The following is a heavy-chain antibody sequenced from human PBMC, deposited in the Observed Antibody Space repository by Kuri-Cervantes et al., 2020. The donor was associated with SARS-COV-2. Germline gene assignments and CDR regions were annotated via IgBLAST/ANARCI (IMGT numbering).Heavy chain of an antibody. D-gene: IGHD1-26*01. CDR3: AREGVDIVGAPHDAFDI. CDR1: GFTFSSYW. J-gene: IGHJ3*02. CDR2: IKQDGSEK. Sequence: GESLRLSCAASGFTFSSYWMSWVRQAPGKGLEWVANIKQDGSEKYYVDSVKGRFTISRDNAKNSLYLQMNSLRAEDTAVYYCAREGVDIVGAPHDAFDIWGQGTMVTVSS. V-gene: IGHV3-7*01.